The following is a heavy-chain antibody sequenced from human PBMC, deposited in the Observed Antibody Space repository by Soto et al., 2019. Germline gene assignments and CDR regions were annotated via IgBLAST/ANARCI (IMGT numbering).Heavy chain of an antibody. Sequence: ASVKVSCKASGYTFTGYYMHWVRQAPGQGLEWMEWINPNSGGTNYAQKFQGWVTMTRDTSISTAYMELSRLRSDDTAVYYCARDRGYCSGGSCLYYGMDVWGQGTTVTVCS. V-gene: IGHV1-2*04. CDR1: GYTFTGYY. CDR3: ARDRGYCSGGSCLYYGMDV. CDR2: INPNSGGT. D-gene: IGHD2-15*01. J-gene: IGHJ6*02.